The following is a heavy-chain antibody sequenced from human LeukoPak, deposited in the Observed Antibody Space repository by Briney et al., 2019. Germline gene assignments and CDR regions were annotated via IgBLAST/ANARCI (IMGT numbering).Heavy chain of an antibody. J-gene: IGHJ4*02. CDR2: INNDESST. D-gene: IGHD2-15*01. Sequence: GGSLRLSCAASGFTFSSYWMHWVRQAPGKGLVWVSHINNDESSTSYADSVRGRFTISRDNAKNTLYLQMNSLRTEDTAVYYCACYGIAPPYWGQGTLVTVSS. V-gene: IGHV3-74*01. CDR1: GFTFSSYW. CDR3: ACYGIAPPY.